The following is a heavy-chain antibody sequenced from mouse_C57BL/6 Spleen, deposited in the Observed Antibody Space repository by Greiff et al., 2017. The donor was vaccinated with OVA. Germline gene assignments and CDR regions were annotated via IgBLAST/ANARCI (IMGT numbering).Heavy chain of an antibody. D-gene: IGHD2-1*01. J-gene: IGHJ2*01. Sequence: VHVKQSGPELVKPGASVKMSCKASGYTFTDYNMHWVKQSHGKSLEWIGYINPNNGGTSYNQKFKGKATLTVNKSSSTAYMELRSLTSEASAVYYCARSDYVNYNYFDYWGQGTTLTVSS. CDR2: INPNNGGT. CDR1: GYTFTDYN. CDR3: ARSDYVNYNYFDY. V-gene: IGHV1-22*01.